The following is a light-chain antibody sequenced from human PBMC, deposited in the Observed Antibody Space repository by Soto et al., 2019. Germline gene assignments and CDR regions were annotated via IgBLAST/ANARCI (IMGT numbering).Light chain of an antibody. Sequence: EIVLMQSPGTLSLSPGERATLSCRASQSVSNNYVAWYQQKPGQAPRLLIAGASSRATGIPDRFSGSGSGTDFTLTISRLEPADFAVYYCQQYGSSPTLTFGGGTKVEIK. V-gene: IGKV3-20*01. CDR3: QQYGSSPTLT. CDR1: QSVSNNY. J-gene: IGKJ4*01. CDR2: GAS.